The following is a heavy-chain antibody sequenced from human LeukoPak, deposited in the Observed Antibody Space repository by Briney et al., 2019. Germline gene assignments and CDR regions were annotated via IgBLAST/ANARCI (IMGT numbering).Heavy chain of an antibody. Sequence: GGTLRLSCAASGFTFSSYGMSWVRQAPGKGLEWVSAISGSGGSTYYADSVKGRFTISRDNAKNSLYLQMNSLRAEDTAVYYCARVSYYFDSSGPSTTGAFDIWGQGTMVTVSS. CDR2: ISGSGGST. V-gene: IGHV3-23*01. CDR3: ARVSYYFDSSGPSTTGAFDI. D-gene: IGHD3-22*01. J-gene: IGHJ3*02. CDR1: GFTFSSYG.